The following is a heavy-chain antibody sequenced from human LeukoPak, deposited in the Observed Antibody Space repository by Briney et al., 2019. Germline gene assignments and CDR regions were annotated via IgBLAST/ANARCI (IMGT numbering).Heavy chain of an antibody. V-gene: IGHV3-48*04. Sequence: PGGSLRLSCAASGFTFSSYSMNWVRQAPGKGLEWVSYISSSSSTIYYADSVKGRFTVSRDSAKNTLYLQMNSLRAEDTAVYYCARDVAPLDWLDVWGQGTTVTVSS. J-gene: IGHJ6*02. D-gene: IGHD3-9*01. CDR3: ARDVAPLDWLDV. CDR1: GFTFSSYS. CDR2: ISSSSSTI.